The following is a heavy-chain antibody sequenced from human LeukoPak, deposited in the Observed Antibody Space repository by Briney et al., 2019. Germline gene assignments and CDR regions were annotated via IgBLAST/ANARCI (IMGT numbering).Heavy chain of an antibody. CDR3: VRGPYSSGYFNT. V-gene: IGHV4-39*01. D-gene: IGHD3-22*01. CDR1: GGSISSSSYY. J-gene: IGHJ4*02. Sequence: SETLSLTCTVSGGSISSSSYYWGWIRQPPGKGLEWIGSIYYSGSTYYNPSLKSRVTISVDTSKNQFSLKLSSVTAADTAVYYCVRGPYSSGYFNTWGQGILVTVSS. CDR2: IYYSGST.